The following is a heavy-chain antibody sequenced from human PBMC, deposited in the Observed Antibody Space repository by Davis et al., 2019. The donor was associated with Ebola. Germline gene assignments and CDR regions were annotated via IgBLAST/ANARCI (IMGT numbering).Heavy chain of an antibody. CDR1: GGSISSYY. Sequence: SETLSLTCTVSGGSISSYYWSWIRQPPGKGLEWIGSIYYSGSTYYNPSLKSRVTISVDTSKNQFSLKLSSVTAADTAVYYCARLIYSGYSSSFDWFDPWGQGTLVTVSS. J-gene: IGHJ5*02. CDR2: IYYSGST. CDR3: ARLIYSGYSSSFDWFDP. V-gene: IGHV4-39*01. D-gene: IGHD6-13*01.